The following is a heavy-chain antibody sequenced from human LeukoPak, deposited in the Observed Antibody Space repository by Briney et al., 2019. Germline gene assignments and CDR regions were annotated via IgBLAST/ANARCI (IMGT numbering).Heavy chain of an antibody. V-gene: IGHV4-34*01. CDR1: GGSFSGYY. D-gene: IGHD4-17*01. Sequence: PSETLSLTCAVYGGSFSGYYWSWIRQPPGKGLECIGSIYYSESTYYDPSLKSRVTISVDTSKNQFSLKLSSVTAADTAVYYCARVPTMTFFDYWGQGTLVTVSS. CDR3: ARVPTMTFFDY. CDR2: IYYSEST. J-gene: IGHJ4*02.